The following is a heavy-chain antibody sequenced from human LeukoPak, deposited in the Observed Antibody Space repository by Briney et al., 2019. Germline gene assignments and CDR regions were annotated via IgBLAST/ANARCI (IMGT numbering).Heavy chain of an antibody. CDR1: GYTFTSYG. CDR2: ISAHNGNT. CDR3: ASCSSGWSEFDY. V-gene: IGHV1-18*01. D-gene: IGHD6-19*01. Sequence: ASVKVSCKASGYTFTSYGISWVRQAPGQGLEWMGWISAHNGNTNYAQKLQGRVTMTTDTSTSTAYMELRSLRSDDTAVYYCASCSSGWSEFDYWGQGTLVTVSS. J-gene: IGHJ4*02.